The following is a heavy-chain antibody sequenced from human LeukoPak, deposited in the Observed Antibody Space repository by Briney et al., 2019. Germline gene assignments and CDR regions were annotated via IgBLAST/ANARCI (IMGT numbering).Heavy chain of an antibody. CDR1: GGSISSYY. D-gene: IGHD3-10*01. Sequence: SETLSLTCTVSGGSISSYYWSWIRQSPGKGLECIGYIHYTGSTNYNPSLKSRVTISVETSKNQFSLKLKSVTAADTAVYYCARGGYYGSGNDFRFDPWGQGTLVTVSS. J-gene: IGHJ5*02. CDR2: IHYTGST. CDR3: ARGGYYGSGNDFRFDP. V-gene: IGHV4-59*01.